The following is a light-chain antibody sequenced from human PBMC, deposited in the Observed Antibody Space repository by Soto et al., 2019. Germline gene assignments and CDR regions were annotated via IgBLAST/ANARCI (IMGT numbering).Light chain of an antibody. CDR2: DTS. V-gene: IGKV3-11*01. CDR1: QSVSRY. J-gene: IGKJ4*01. CDR3: QQRSSWPT. Sequence: EIVLTQSPATLSLSPGERATLSCRASQSVSRYLAWYQQKPGQAPRLLIYDTSHRATGIPARFSGSGSGTDFTLNISSLEHEDFTVYVCQQRSSWPTFGGGTKVEIK.